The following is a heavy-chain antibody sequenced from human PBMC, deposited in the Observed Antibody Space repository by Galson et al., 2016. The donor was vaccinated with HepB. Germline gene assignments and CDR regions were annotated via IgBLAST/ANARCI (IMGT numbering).Heavy chain of an antibody. D-gene: IGHD2-2*01. Sequence: SETLSLTCAVSGASINSSNWWTWVRQAPEKGLEWIGETYHTGTSNNNPSLLSRFSMSIDNSRNHFSLNLNSVTAADTAVYYCARASVVPGARMVFDSWGQGILVTVSS. CDR1: GASINSSNW. CDR2: TYHTGTS. V-gene: IGHV4-4*02. CDR3: ARASVVPGARMVFDS. J-gene: IGHJ5*01.